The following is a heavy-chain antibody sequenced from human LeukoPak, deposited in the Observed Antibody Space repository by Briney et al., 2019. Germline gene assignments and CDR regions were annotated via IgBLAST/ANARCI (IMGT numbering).Heavy chain of an antibody. CDR3: ARGHYSSSQYYFDY. D-gene: IGHD6-6*01. J-gene: IGHJ4*02. Sequence: PSETLSLTCAVYGGSFSGYYWSWIRQPPGKGLEWIGEINHSVSTNYNPSLKSRVTISVDTSKNQFSLKLSSVTAADTAVYYCARGHYSSSQYYFDYWGQGTLVTVSS. V-gene: IGHV4-34*01. CDR2: INHSVST. CDR1: GGSFSGYY.